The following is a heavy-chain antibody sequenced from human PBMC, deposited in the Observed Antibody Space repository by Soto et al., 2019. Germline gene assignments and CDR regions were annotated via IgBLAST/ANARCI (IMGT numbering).Heavy chain of an antibody. CDR1: GYTFTSYG. CDR2: ISIYNGNT. V-gene: IGHV1-18*04. J-gene: IGHJ6*02. CDR3: AREHHYGGRSYGMEV. D-gene: IGHD1-26*01. Sequence: QVHLVQSGAEVMKPGASVEVSCKASGYTFTSYGVSWVRQAPGQGLEWMGWISIYNGNTLYAQKFQGRVTMSTHTTTNIAYIQLRSLRSDDTAVYYCAREHHYGGRSYGMEVWGQGTTVTVSS.